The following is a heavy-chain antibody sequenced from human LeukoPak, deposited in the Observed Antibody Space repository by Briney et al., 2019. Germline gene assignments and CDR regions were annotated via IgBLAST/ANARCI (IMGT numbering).Heavy chain of an antibody. J-gene: IGHJ6*03. D-gene: IGHD3-10*01. Sequence: ASVKVSCKASGGTFSSYDISWVRQAPGQGLERMGWISTSKGNTNYAQKFQGRVTMTTETSTSTAYMELRSLTSDDTAVYFCAREGDRYYYMDVWGRGTTVTVS. CDR3: AREGDRYYYMDV. V-gene: IGHV1-18*01. CDR2: ISTSKGNT. CDR1: GGTFSSYD.